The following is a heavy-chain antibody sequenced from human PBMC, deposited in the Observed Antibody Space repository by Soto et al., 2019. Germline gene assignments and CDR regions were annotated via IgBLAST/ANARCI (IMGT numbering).Heavy chain of an antibody. V-gene: IGHV5-10-1*03. CDR3: ARQQLLRISNWFAP. CDR1: GYRFTSHW. D-gene: IGHD6-13*01. J-gene: IGHJ5*02. Sequence: EVQLVQSGAEVKKPGESLRISCKGSGYRFTSHWITWVRQMPGKGLEWMGRIDPSDSYTKYSPSFQGHVSFSVDKSISTAYLQWSSLKASDTAMYYCARQQLLRISNWFAPWGQGTLVIVSS. CDR2: IDPSDSYT.